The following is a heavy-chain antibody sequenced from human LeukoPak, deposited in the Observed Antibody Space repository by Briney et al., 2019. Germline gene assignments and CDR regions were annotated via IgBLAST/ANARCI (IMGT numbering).Heavy chain of an antibody. J-gene: IGHJ4*02. D-gene: IGHD1-26*01. Sequence: GGSLRLSCEASGFTFDDYGLSWVRQAPGKGLEWVSAISGSGGSTYYADSVKGRFTISRDNSKNTLYLQMNSLRAEDSAVYYCAKPLVGATTVYYFDYWGQGTLVTVSS. V-gene: IGHV3-23*01. CDR3: AKPLVGATTVYYFDY. CDR1: GFTFDDYG. CDR2: ISGSGGST.